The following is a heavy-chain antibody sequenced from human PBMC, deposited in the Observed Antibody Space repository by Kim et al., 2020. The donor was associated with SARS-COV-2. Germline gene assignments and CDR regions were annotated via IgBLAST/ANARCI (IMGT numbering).Heavy chain of an antibody. CDR3: ATAERTDAEFDF. J-gene: IGHJ4*02. D-gene: IGHD1-1*01. CDR2: T. V-gene: IGHV1-3*01. Sequence: TGYSRRLQGRVTITGDTSASTAYMELSSLRSEDLAVYFCATAERTDAEFDFWGQGTLVTVSS.